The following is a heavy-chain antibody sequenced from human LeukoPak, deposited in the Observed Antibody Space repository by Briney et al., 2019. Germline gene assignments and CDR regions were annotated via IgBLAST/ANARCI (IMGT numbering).Heavy chain of an antibody. CDR2: ISGSGGDT. V-gene: IGHV3-23*01. CDR1: GFTFRSYA. Sequence: GSLRLSCAASGFTFRSYAVSWVRQAPGKELEWVSAISGSGGDTYYADSVKGRFTISRDNSKNTVYLQMNSLSTGDTALYYCAKTTTGYSSGRYPGWPVDYWGQGTLVTVSS. D-gene: IGHD6-19*01. J-gene: IGHJ4*02. CDR3: AKTTTGYSSGRYPGWPVDY.